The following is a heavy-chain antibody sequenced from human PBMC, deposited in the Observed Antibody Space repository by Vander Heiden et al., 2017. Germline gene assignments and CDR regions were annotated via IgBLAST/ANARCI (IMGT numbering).Heavy chain of an antibody. CDR1: GSTFGDYA. D-gene: IGHD5-18*01. V-gene: IGHV3-49*05. CDR2: IRSKAYGGTT. Sequence: EVQLVESGGGLVKPGRSLRLSCTASGSTFGDYAMSWFRQAPGKGLEWVGFIRSKAYGGTTEYAASVKGRFTISRDDSKSIAYLQMNSLKTEDTAVYYCTRDRGYSYGAIDYWGQGTLVTVSS. CDR3: TRDRGYSYGAIDY. J-gene: IGHJ4*02.